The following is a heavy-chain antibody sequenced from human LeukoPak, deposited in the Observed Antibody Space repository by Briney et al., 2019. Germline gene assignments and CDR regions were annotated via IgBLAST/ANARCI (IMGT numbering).Heavy chain of an antibody. Sequence: GGSLRLSCAASGFTFDDYAMHWVRQAPGKGLEWVSGISWNSGSIGYADSVKGRFTISRDNAKNSLYLQTNSLRAEDMALYYCAKGGEMATIGGYFDYWGQGTLVTVSS. V-gene: IGHV3-9*03. CDR2: ISWNSGSI. CDR1: GFTFDDYA. CDR3: AKGGEMATIGGYFDY. D-gene: IGHD5-24*01. J-gene: IGHJ4*02.